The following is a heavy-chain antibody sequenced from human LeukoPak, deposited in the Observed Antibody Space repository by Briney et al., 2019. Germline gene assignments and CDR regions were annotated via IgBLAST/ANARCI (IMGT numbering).Heavy chain of an antibody. J-gene: IGHJ2*01. CDR2: IKRKPDGETT. Sequence: GGSLRLSCAASGFTFSNAWMNWVRQAPGKGQEWVGRIKRKPDGETTDYAAPVKGRFTISRDDSKNMVYVQMNSLKTEDTAVYYCATGRDFDLWGRGTLVTVSS. CDR3: ATGRDFDL. CDR1: GFTFSNAW. V-gene: IGHV3-15*01.